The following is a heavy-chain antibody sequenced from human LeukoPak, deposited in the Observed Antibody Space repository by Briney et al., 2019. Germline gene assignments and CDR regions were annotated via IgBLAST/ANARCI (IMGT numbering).Heavy chain of an antibody. J-gene: IGHJ4*02. CDR2: ISGDGVST. Sequence: AGGSLRLSCVASGLPFGDFAMHWVRQAPGQGLEWVSLISGDGVSTFFADSVKGRFSISRDNSKNSLFLEMSSLRTEDTAMYYCARESGKFDYWGQGTLVAVSS. CDR1: GLPFGDFA. CDR3: ARESGKFDY. V-gene: IGHV3-43*02.